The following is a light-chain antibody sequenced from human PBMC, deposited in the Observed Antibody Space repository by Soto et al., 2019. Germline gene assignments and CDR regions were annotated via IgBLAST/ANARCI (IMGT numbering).Light chain of an antibody. J-gene: IGLJ3*02. CDR2: DDS. V-gene: IGLV3-21*02. CDR1: NIGSKS. CDR3: QVWDSSSDHWV. Sequence: SYELTQPPSVSVAPGQTARITCGGKNIGSKSVPWYQQKPGQAPVLVVYDDSDRPSGIPERFSGSNSGNTATLTISRVEAGDEADYYCQVWDSSSDHWVFGGGTKVTVL.